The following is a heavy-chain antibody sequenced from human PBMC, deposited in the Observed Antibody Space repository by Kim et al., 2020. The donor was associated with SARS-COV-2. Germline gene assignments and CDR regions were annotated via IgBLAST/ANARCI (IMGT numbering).Heavy chain of an antibody. CDR1: GGTFSSYA. Sequence: SVKVSCKSSGGTFSSYAINWVRQAPGQGLEWMGGIIPMSGIAYYVQNFQGRVTIAADESTSTAYMERRSLTSGDTAVYYCARSWGWTGGPYFDYWGQGTWSPSPQ. D-gene: IGHD6-19*01. CDR3: ARSWGWTGGPYFDY. V-gene: IGHV1-69*13. CDR2: IIPMSGIA. J-gene: IGHJ4*02.